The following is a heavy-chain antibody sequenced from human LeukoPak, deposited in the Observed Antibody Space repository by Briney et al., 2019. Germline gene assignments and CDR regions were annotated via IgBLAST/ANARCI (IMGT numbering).Heavy chain of an antibody. D-gene: IGHD3-3*01. Sequence: GGSLRLSCAASGFTFDDYTMHWVRQAPGKGLELVSLISWDGGSTYYADSVKGRFTISRDNSKNSLYLQMNSLRTEDTALYYCAKATRTYYDFWSGPDPHDAFDIWGQGTMVTVSS. CDR1: GFTFDDYT. J-gene: IGHJ3*02. CDR3: AKATRTYYDFWSGPDPHDAFDI. V-gene: IGHV3-43*01. CDR2: ISWDGGST.